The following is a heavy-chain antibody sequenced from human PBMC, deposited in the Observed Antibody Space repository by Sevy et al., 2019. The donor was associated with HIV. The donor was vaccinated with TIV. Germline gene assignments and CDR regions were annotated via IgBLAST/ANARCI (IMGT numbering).Heavy chain of an antibody. J-gene: IGHJ3*02. CDR1: GFTFSSYG. CDR2: ISYDGSNK. D-gene: IGHD3-22*01. V-gene: IGHV3-30*18. CDR3: AKELDYDDSTIHAFDI. Sequence: GGSLRLSCAASGFTFSSYGMHWVRQAPGKGLEWVAVISYDGSNKYYADSVKGRFTISRDNSKNTLYLQMNSLRAEDTAVYYCAKELDYDDSTIHAFDIWGQGTMVTVSS.